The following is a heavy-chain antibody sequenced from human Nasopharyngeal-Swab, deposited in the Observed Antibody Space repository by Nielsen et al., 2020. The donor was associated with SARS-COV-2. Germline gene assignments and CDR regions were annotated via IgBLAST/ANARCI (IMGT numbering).Heavy chain of an antibody. Sequence: GGSLRLSCAASGFTFSSYAMRWVRQAPGKGLEWVSGISGSGDTTKYAGSVKGRFTISRDNAKNSLYLQMNSLRAEDTAVYYCARDGLDYDFWSAYFMDVWGQGTTVTVSS. V-gene: IGHV3-23*01. J-gene: IGHJ6*02. D-gene: IGHD3-3*01. CDR2: ISGSGDTT. CDR3: ARDGLDYDFWSAYFMDV. CDR1: GFTFSSYA.